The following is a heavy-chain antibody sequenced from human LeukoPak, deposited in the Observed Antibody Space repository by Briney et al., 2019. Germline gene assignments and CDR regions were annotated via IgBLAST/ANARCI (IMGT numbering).Heavy chain of an antibody. CDR1: GFTCSSYE. J-gene: IGHJ4*02. Sequence: PGGSLRRSCAASGFTCSSYEMNWVRQAPGKGREWVSYISSSGSTIYYADSVKGRFTISRDNATNSLYLQMNSLRAEDTAVYYCARDRLRIPAFDYWGQGPLVTVSS. V-gene: IGHV3-48*03. CDR2: ISSSGSTI. D-gene: IGHD2-2*01. CDR3: ARDRLRIPAFDY.